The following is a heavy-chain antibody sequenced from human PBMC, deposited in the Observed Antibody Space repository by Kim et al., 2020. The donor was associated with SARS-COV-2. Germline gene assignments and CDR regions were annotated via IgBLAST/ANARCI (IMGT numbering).Heavy chain of an antibody. V-gene: IGHV3-74*01. CDR1: GFTLSSYW. CDR3: ARKVYYFDY. J-gene: IGHJ4*02. CDR2: INSVGSST. Sequence: GGSLRLSCAASGFTLSSYWMHWVRQAPGKGLVWVSRINSVGSSTSTADSVKGRFTISRDNAKNTLYLQMNSLRAEDTAVYYCARKVYYFDYWGQGTLVTVSS.